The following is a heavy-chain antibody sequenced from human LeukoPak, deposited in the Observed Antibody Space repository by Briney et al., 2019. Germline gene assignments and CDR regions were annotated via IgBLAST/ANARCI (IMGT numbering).Heavy chain of an antibody. D-gene: IGHD4-17*01. V-gene: IGHV4-4*08. Sequence: ETLSLTCTVSGGSISSHYWSWIRQPPRKGPEWVGYIHSGGSTASNPSLRSRITFSIDTSKNQVSLRLTSVTATDTAVYYCARRRGNFGEGEFDYWGQGIPVTVSS. J-gene: IGHJ4*02. CDR2: IHSGGST. CDR3: ARRRGNFGEGEFDY. CDR1: GGSISSHY.